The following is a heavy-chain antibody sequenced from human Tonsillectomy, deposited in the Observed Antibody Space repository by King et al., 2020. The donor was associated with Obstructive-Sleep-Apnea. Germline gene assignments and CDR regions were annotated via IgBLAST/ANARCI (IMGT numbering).Heavy chain of an antibody. CDR3: ARQSAWYPAFYFDS. CDR1: GYNFRNSW. CDR2: IDSGDSET. Sequence: QLVQSGAEVKKPGDSLKISCKGSGYNFRNSWIGWVRQMRGKGLESVGIIDSGDSETSYNPSFQGQVTISVDKSINTAYLQGCSLKASDTAMYYCARQSAWYPAFYFDSWGQGTLVTVSS. D-gene: IGHD6-19*01. V-gene: IGHV5-51*01. J-gene: IGHJ4*02.